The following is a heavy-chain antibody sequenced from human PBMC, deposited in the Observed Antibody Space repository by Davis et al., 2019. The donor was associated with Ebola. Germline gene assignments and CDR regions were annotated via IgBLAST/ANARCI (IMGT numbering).Heavy chain of an antibody. J-gene: IGHJ4*02. CDR1: GGTFSSYA. V-gene: IGHV1-69*04. CDR3: ARVDGYNADYDY. CDR2: IIPILGIA. D-gene: IGHD5-24*01. Sequence: SVKVSCKASGGTFSSYAISWVRQAPGQGLEWMGRIIPILGIANYAQKFQGRVTITADKSTSTAYMELSSLRSEDTAVYYCARVDGYNADYDYWGQGTLVTVSS.